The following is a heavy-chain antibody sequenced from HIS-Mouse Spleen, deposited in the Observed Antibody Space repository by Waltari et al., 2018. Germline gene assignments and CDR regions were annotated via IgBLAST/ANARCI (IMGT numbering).Heavy chain of an antibody. D-gene: IGHD3-3*01. CDR3: AKDGMDYDFWSGYYAI. CDR1: GCTFSSYG. Sequence: QVQLVESGGGVVQPGRSLRLSCAASGCTFSSYGMHWVRQAPGKGLEWVAVISYDGSNKYYADSVKGRFTISRDNSKNTLYLQMNSLRAEDTAVYYCAKDGMDYDFWSGYYAIWGQGTMVTVSS. CDR2: ISYDGSNK. J-gene: IGHJ3*02. V-gene: IGHV3-30*18.